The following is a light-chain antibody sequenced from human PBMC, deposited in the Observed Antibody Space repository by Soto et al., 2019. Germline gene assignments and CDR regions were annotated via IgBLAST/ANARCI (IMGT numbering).Light chain of an antibody. V-gene: IGKV1-9*01. J-gene: IGKJ3*01. CDR2: TAS. CDR3: QQYDNRPFT. CDR1: QGISSY. Sequence: DIQLTQSPSFLSASVGDRVTITCRASQGISSYLAWYQQKPGKAPKLLISTASTLQSGVPSRFSGSGSGTEFTLTISSLQPEDFATYYCQQYDNRPFTFGPGTKVDVK.